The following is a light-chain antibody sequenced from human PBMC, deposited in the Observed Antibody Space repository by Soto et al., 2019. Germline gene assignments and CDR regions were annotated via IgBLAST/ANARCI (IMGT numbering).Light chain of an antibody. J-gene: IGLJ2*01. Sequence: QPVLTQPPSVSGAPGQRVTISCTGSSSNIGAGHDIHWYQQLPGTAPKLLIYGNTNRPSGVPDRFSGSKSGTSASLAITGLQAEDEADYYCQSFDSSLSGVLFGGGTKLTVL. V-gene: IGLV1-40*01. CDR1: SSNIGAGHD. CDR3: QSFDSSLSGVL. CDR2: GNT.